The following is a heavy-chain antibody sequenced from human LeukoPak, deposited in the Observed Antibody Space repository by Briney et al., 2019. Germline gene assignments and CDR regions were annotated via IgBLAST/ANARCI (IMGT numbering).Heavy chain of an antibody. CDR3: ARAGIAAAGIQDYYYYYYMDV. CDR2: ISAYNGNT. V-gene: IGHV1-18*01. CDR1: GYTFTSYG. J-gene: IGHJ6*03. Sequence: ASVKVSCKASGYTFTSYGISWVRQAPGQGLEWMGWISAYNGNTNYAQKLQGRVTMTTDTSTSTAYMELRSLRSDDTAVYYCARAGIAAAGIQDYYYYYYMDVWGKGTTVTVSS. D-gene: IGHD6-13*01.